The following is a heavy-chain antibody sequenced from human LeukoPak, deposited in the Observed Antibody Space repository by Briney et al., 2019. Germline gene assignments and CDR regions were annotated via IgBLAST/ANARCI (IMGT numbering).Heavy chain of an antibody. J-gene: IGHJ4*02. CDR2: ISGSGGST. D-gene: IGHD2-15*01. Sequence: GGSLRLSCAVSGFTFSSYAMSWVRQAPGKGLEWVSAISGSGGSTYYADSVKGRFTISRDNSKNTLYLQMNSLRAEDTAVYYCAKDEGYCSGGSCQYFDYWGQGTLVTVSS. V-gene: IGHV3-23*01. CDR3: AKDEGYCSGGSCQYFDY. CDR1: GFTFSSYA.